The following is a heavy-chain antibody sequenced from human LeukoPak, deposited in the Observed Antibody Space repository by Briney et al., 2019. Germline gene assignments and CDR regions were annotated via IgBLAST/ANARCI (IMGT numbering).Heavy chain of an antibody. D-gene: IGHD5-12*01. V-gene: IGHV4-39*01. J-gene: IGHJ6*02. Sequence: SETLSLTCTVSGGSISSGGYYWGWTRQPPGKGLEWFGSIYYSGSTYYNPSLKSRVTISVDTSKNQFALKLSSVTAADTAVYYCASLPTNYYYYGMDVWGQGTTVTVSS. CDR1: GGSISSGGYY. CDR3: ASLPTNYYYYGMDV. CDR2: IYYSGST.